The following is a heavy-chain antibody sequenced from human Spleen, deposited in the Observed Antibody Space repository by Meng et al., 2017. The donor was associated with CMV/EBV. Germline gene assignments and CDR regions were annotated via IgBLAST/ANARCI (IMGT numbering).Heavy chain of an antibody. Sequence: AYYWGWLRPHPGKGLEWIGYIYYSGSTYYNPSLKSRVTISVDTSKNQFSLKLSSVTAADTAGYYWARDGPSSYDFWSGYSLQGFDPWGQGTLVTVSS. V-gene: IGHV4-31*02. D-gene: IGHD3-3*01. J-gene: IGHJ5*02. CDR3: ARDGPSSYDFWSGYSLQGFDP. CDR1: AYY. CDR2: IYYSGST.